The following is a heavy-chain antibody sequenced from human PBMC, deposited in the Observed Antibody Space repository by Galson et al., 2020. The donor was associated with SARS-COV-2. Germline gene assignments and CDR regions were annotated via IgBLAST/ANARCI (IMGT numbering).Heavy chain of an antibody. CDR2: IYYSGST. D-gene: IGHD2-2*01. V-gene: IGHV4-59*01. J-gene: IGHJ5*02. Sequence: SETLSLTCTVPGGSISSYYWSWIRQPPGKGLEWIGYIYYSGSTNYNPSLKSRVTISVDTSKNQFSLKLSSVTAADTAVYYCARTGGGCSSTSCYVLDWFDPWGQGTLVTVSS. CDR1: GGSISSYY. CDR3: ARTGGGCSSTSCYVLDWFDP.